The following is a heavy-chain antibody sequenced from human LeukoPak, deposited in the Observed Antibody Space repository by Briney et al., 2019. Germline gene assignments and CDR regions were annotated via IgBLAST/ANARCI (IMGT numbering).Heavy chain of an antibody. CDR2: ISSSSYI. CDR1: GFTFSSYT. Sequence: GGSLRLSCAASGFTFSSYTMNWVRQAPGKGLEWVSSISSSSYIYYADSVKGRFTISRDNAKNSLYLQMNSLRVEDTAVYYCARAGGGYSSSTDYWGQGTLVTVSS. CDR3: ARAGGGYSSSTDY. V-gene: IGHV3-21*01. D-gene: IGHD6-13*01. J-gene: IGHJ4*02.